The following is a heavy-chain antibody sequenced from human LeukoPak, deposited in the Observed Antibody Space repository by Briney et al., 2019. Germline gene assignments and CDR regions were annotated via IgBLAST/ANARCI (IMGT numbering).Heavy chain of an antibody. Sequence: NPGGSLRLSCAASGFTFSSYWMSWVRQAPGKGLEWVANIKQDGSEKYYVDSVKGRFTISRDNAKNSLYLQMNSLRAEDTAVYYCAREVAMIVVVTAGLDYWGQGTLVTVSP. J-gene: IGHJ4*02. CDR1: GFTFSSYW. D-gene: IGHD3-22*01. CDR3: AREVAMIVVVTAGLDY. V-gene: IGHV3-7*01. CDR2: IKQDGSEK.